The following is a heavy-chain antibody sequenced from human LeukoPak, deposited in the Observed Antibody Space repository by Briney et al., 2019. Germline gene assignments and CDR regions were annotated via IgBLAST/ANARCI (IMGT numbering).Heavy chain of an antibody. V-gene: IGHV3-7*01. CDR1: GFTFSGHW. D-gene: IGHD1-14*01. CDR3: TRDRSRAEDD. J-gene: IGHJ4*02. Sequence: GGSLRLSCAASGFTFSGHWMSWVRQAPGKGLEWVANINQGGSDKYYVDSVKGRFTISRDNANNLLYLQMNSLRGDDTAVYYCTRDRSRAEDDWGQGTLVTVSS. CDR2: INQGGSDK.